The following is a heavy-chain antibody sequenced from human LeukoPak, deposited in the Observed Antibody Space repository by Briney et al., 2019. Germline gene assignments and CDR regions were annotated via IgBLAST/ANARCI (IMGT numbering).Heavy chain of an antibody. J-gene: IGHJ4*02. Sequence: SVKVSCKASGGTFSSYAISWVRQAPGQGLEWMGGIIPIFGTANYAQKSQGRVTITTDESTSTAYMELSSLRSEDTAVYYCARGTRYYDFWSGHEAQYYFDYWGQGTLVTVSS. D-gene: IGHD3-3*01. CDR2: IIPIFGTA. V-gene: IGHV1-69*05. CDR3: ARGTRYYDFWSGHEAQYYFDY. CDR1: GGTFSSYA.